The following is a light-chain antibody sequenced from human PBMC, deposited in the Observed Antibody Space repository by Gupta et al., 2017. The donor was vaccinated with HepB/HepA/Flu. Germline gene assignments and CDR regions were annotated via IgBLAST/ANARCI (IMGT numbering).Light chain of an antibody. CDR3: SYSKTGRTRVV. J-gene: IGLJ2*01. CDR1: SGDVGGFNS. V-gene: IGLV2-14*03. Sequence: QSAPTQPASLSASPGQSITISCTCSSGDVGGFNSVSWYQQYPARDTNRVMYDVTNRPSGVSYRFLCYTSGNNASPQTYGLQAEEDADDYCSYSKTGRTRVVCGGGTKVTV. CDR2: DVT.